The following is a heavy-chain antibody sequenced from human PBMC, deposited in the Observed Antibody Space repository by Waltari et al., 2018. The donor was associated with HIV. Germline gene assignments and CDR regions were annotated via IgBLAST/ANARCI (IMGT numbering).Heavy chain of an antibody. CDR3: TRDAASSGYWYFDL. CDR2: INHNSGGK. J-gene: IGHJ2*01. V-gene: IGHV1-2*02. D-gene: IGHD3-10*01. Sequence: QVQLVQSGTEVKKPGASVKVSCKASGYTFTGYYMHWVRQAPGQGLEWMGWINHNSGGKKYAQKFQGRVTVTRDTSISTAYMELSRLRSDDTAVYYCTRDAASSGYWYFDLWGRGTLVTVSS. CDR1: GYTFTGYY.